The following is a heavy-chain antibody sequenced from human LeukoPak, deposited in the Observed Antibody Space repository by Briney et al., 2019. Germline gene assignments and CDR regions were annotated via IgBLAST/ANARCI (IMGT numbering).Heavy chain of an antibody. V-gene: IGHV4-34*01. CDR2: INHSGST. CDR3: ARLAQNRGRYFDL. CDR1: GGSFSGYY. Sequence: KPSETLSLTCAVYGGSFSGYYWSWIRQRPGKGLEWIGEINHSGSTNYNPSLKRRVTISVDPSKNQFSLKLSSVTAADTAVYYCARLAQNRGRYFDLWGRGTLVTVSS. D-gene: IGHD2/OR15-2a*01. J-gene: IGHJ2*01.